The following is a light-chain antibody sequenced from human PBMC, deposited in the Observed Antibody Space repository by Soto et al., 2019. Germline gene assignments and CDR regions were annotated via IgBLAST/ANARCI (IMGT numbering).Light chain of an antibody. CDR2: DVS. CDR1: SSDVGGYNY. V-gene: IGLV2-14*01. CDR3: SSYTSRSNMV. Sequence: QSALTQPASVSGSPGQSITISCTGTSSDVGGYNYVSWYQQHPGKAPKLMMYDVSNRPSGVSNRFSGSTSGNTASLTIAGLQAEDEADYYCSSYTSRSNMVFGGGTKVTVL. J-gene: IGLJ2*01.